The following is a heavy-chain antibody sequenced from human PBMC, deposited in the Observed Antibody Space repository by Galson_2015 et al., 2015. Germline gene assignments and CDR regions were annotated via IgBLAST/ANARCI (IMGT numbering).Heavy chain of an antibody. CDR3: ARVPEEEGNWVFDS. Sequence: SLRLSCAASGFTFSSYRMNWVRQAPGKGLEWVSSISSSTNYIYYADSVKGRFTISRDNAKNSLFLQMNSLRAEDTAVYYCARVPEEEGNWVFDSWGQGTLVTVSS. CDR1: GFTFSSYR. D-gene: IGHD7-27*01. J-gene: IGHJ4*02. CDR2: ISSSTNYI. V-gene: IGHV3-21*01.